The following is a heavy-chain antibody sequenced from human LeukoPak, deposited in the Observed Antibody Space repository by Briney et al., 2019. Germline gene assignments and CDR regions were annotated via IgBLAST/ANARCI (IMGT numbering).Heavy chain of an antibody. D-gene: IGHD3-22*01. CDR1: GITLSSYG. J-gene: IGHJ4*02. CDR2: ISDSGGST. Sequence: GGSLRLSCAVSGITLSSYGMSWVRQAPGKGLEWVAGISDSGGSTNYADSVKGRFTISRDKPKNTLYLQMNSLRAEDTAVYFCAKRGVVIRVILVGFHKEAYYFESWGQGALVTVSS. V-gene: IGHV3-23*01. CDR3: AKRGVVIRVILVGFHKEAYYFES.